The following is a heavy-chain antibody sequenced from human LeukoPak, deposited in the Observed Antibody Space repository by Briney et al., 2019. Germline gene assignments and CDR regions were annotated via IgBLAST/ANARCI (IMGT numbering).Heavy chain of an antibody. Sequence: PGGALRLSCAASGFTLSSYSLKWVRQAPGEGLEWVSSISSSSSYIYYADSVKGRFTISRDNAKNSLYLQMNSLRAEDTAVYYCARGVSDYDAFDIWGQGTMVTVSS. CDR2: ISSSSSYI. J-gene: IGHJ3*02. V-gene: IGHV3-21*01. CDR1: GFTLSSYS. D-gene: IGHD4-17*01. CDR3: ARGVSDYDAFDI.